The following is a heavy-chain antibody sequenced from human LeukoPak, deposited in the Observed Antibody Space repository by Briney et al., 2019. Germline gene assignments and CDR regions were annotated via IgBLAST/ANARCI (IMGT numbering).Heavy chain of an antibody. D-gene: IGHD3-22*01. J-gene: IGHJ4*02. Sequence: GGSLRLSCAGSGFTFGSHAISWVRQAPGKELEWVSGISGGGDNTLYADSVKGRFTISRDNYKNTVHLQMSGQRAEDTAVYYCVFYDSSGFYYGRLRYWGQGTLVTVSS. CDR3: VFYDSSGFYYGRLRY. CDR2: ISGGGDNT. CDR1: GFTFGSHA. V-gene: IGHV3-23*01.